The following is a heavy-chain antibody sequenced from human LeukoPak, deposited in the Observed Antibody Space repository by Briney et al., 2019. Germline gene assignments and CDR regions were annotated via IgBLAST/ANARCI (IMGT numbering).Heavy chain of an antibody. CDR1: GYTFTSYD. D-gene: IGHD4-17*01. V-gene: IGHV1-8*01. J-gene: IGHJ4*02. CDR3: ARQVSYGDYVGY. Sequence: ASVKVSCKASGYTFTSYDINWVRQATGQGLEWMGWMNPNSGNTGYAQKFQGRVTMTRNTSISTAYMELSSLKASDTAMYYCARQVSYGDYVGYWGQGTLVTVSS. CDR2: MNPNSGNT.